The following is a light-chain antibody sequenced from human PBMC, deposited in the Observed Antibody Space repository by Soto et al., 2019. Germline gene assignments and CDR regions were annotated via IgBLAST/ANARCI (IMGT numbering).Light chain of an antibody. CDR2: DAS. CDR3: QQYNRRT. CDR1: QSISSW. J-gene: IGKJ1*01. V-gene: IGKV1-5*01. Sequence: DIQMTQSPSTLSASVGDIVTITCRASQSISSWLAWYQQKPGKAPKLLIYDASSLESGVPSRFSGSGSGTEFTLTISSLQPDDFATYYCQQYNRRTFGQGTKVEIK.